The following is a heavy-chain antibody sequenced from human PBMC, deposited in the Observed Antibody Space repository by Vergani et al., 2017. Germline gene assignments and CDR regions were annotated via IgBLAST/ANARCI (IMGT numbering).Heavy chain of an antibody. Sequence: QVQLVQSGAEVKKPGSSVKVSCKASGGTFSSYAISWVRQAPGQGLEWMGGIIPIFGTANYAQKFQGRVTSTADESTSTAYMELSSLRSEDTAVYYCAREGKYYYDSSGYSHFDYWGQGTLVTVSS. CDR3: AREGKYYYDSSGYSHFDY. CDR1: GGTFSSYA. CDR2: IIPIFGTA. V-gene: IGHV1-69*01. D-gene: IGHD3-22*01. J-gene: IGHJ4*02.